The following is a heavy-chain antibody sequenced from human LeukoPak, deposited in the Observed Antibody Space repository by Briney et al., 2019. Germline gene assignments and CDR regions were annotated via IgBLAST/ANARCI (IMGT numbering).Heavy chain of an antibody. D-gene: IGHD6-13*01. Sequence: GGSLRLSCAASGFTFSSYAMSWVRQAPGKGLEWVSAISGSGGSTYYADSVKGRFTISRDNSKNTLYLQMNSLRAEDTAVYYCARGLAARDYYYMDVWGKGTTVTISS. CDR1: GFTFSSYA. CDR3: ARGLAARDYYYMDV. J-gene: IGHJ6*03. V-gene: IGHV3-23*01. CDR2: ISGSGGST.